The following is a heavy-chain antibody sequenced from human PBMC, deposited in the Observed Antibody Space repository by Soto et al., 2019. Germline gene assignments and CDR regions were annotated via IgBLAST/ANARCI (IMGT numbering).Heavy chain of an antibody. V-gene: IGHV4-31*03. Sequence: QVQLQESGPGLVKPSQTLSLTCTVSGGSISSGGYYWSWIRQHPGKGLEWIGYIYYSGSTYYNPSLKSRVIISVDTSKNQFSLQLSSVTAADTAVYYCARAVVVVSNWFDPWGQGTLVTVSS. J-gene: IGHJ5*02. CDR3: ARAVVVVSNWFDP. D-gene: IGHD2-15*01. CDR1: GGSISSGGYY. CDR2: IYYSGST.